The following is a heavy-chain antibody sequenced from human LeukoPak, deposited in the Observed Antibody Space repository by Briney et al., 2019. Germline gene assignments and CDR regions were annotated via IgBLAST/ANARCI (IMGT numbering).Heavy chain of an antibody. D-gene: IGHD3-10*01. J-gene: IGHJ5*02. CDR3: ARGDYYGSGSSPFDP. CDR1: GFTFSSYA. CDR2: ILGSGDST. Sequence: PGGSLRLSCAASGFTFSSYAMTWVRQAPGKGLEWVSGILGSGDSTYYADSVKGRFTISRDNAKNSLYLQMNSLRAEDTAVYYCARGDYYGSGSSPFDPWGQGTLVTVSS. V-gene: IGHV3-23*01.